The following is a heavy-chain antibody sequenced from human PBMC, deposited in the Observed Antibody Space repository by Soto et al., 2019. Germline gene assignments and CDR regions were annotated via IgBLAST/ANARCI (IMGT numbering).Heavy chain of an antibody. D-gene: IGHD3-10*01. CDR1: GFTFSSYG. Sequence: GGSLRLSCAASGFTFSSYGMHWVRQAPGKGLEWVAVISYDGSNKYYADSVKGRFTISRENSKTTLYLQMNSLRAEDTAVYYCAKDPRITMVRGVISWNWFDPWGQGTLVTVSS. V-gene: IGHV3-30*18. J-gene: IGHJ5*02. CDR2: ISYDGSNK. CDR3: AKDPRITMVRGVISWNWFDP.